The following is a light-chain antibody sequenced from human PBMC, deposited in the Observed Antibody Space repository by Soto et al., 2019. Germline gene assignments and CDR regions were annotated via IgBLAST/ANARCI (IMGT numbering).Light chain of an antibody. CDR1: QTVSSD. J-gene: IGKJ1*01. Sequence: EIVMTQSPATLSVSPGERVTLSCRASQTVSSDLAWYQQKVGQAPRLLIYGASTRATGIPARFSGSGSGTEFALTISSLQPEDFAVYYCQQYKKWPRTFGQGTKVDIK. V-gene: IGKV3-15*01. CDR2: GAS. CDR3: QQYKKWPRT.